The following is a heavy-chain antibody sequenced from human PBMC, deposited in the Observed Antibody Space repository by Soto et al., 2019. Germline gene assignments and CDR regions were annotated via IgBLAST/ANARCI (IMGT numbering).Heavy chain of an antibody. Sequence: ASVKVSCKVSGYTLTELSMHWVRQAPGKGLEWMGGFDPEDGETIYAQKFQGRVTMTEDTSTDTAYMELSSLRSEDTAVYYCATAPSTVYCSGGSCPDAFDIWGQGTMVTVSS. D-gene: IGHD2-15*01. CDR1: GYTLTELS. V-gene: IGHV1-24*01. J-gene: IGHJ3*02. CDR2: FDPEDGET. CDR3: ATAPSTVYCSGGSCPDAFDI.